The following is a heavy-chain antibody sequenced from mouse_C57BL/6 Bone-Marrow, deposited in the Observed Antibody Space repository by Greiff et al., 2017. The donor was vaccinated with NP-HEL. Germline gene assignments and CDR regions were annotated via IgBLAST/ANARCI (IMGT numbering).Heavy chain of an antibody. D-gene: IGHD2-3*01. CDR2: IYPGDGDT. V-gene: IGHV1-82*01. CDR3: ARRDDGYLYGTMDY. J-gene: IGHJ4*01. Sequence: VQLQQSGPELVKPGASVKISCKASGYAFSSSWMNWVKQRPGKGLEWIGRIYPGDGDTNYNGKFKGKATLTADKSSSTAYMQLSSLTSEDSAVYFCARRDDGYLYGTMDYWGQGTSVTVSS. CDR1: GYAFSSSW.